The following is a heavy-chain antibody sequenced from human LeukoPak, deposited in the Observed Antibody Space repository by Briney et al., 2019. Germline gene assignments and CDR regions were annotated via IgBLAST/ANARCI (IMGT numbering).Heavy chain of an antibody. Sequence: ASVKVSCKVSGYTLTELFMHWVRQAPGKGLKWMGGFDPEDGETIYAQKFQGRVTITADESTGTAYMELSSLSSEDTALYYCARASGLNYGFEYWGQGTLVTVSS. V-gene: IGHV1-24*01. CDR2: FDPEDGET. CDR3: ARASGLNYGFEY. J-gene: IGHJ4*02. CDR1: GYTLTELF. D-gene: IGHD5-18*01.